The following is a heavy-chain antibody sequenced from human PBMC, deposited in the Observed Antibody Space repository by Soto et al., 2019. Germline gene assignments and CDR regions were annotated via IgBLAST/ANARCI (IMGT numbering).Heavy chain of an antibody. CDR3: ARGVTMVRGVIIDCFEP. D-gene: IGHD3-10*01. J-gene: IGHJ5*02. Sequence: GCLRLSCAASGFTFSSYDMHWVRQATGKGLEWVSTIGTAGDTYYPGSVKGRSTISRENAKNSLYLQMNSLRAGDTAVYYCARGVTMVRGVIIDCFEPWGQGTLVPVSS. CDR1: GFTFSSYD. V-gene: IGHV3-13*04. CDR2: IGTAGDT.